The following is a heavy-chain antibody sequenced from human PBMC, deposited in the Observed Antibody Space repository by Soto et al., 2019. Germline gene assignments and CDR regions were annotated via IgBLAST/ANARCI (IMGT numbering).Heavy chain of an antibody. CDR2: IYYSGST. D-gene: IGHD6-19*01. Sequence: SETLSLTCTVSGGSISSGDYYWSWIRQPPGKGLEWIGYIYYSGSTYYNPSLKSRVIMSVDTSKNQFSLKLSSVTAADTAVYYCTRTRTTGWFSPVDSWGQGIPVTVSS. CDR1: GGSISSGDYY. V-gene: IGHV4-30-4*01. CDR3: TRTRTTGWFSPVDS. J-gene: IGHJ4*02.